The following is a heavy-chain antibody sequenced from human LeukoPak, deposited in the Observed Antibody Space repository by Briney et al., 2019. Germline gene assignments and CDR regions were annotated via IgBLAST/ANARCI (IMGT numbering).Heavy chain of an antibody. Sequence: GRSLRLSCAASGFTFSSYGMHWVRQAPGKGLEWVAVISYDGSNKYYADSVKGRFTISRDNSKNTVYLQMNSLRGEDTAVYYCAKILHGAAAGTGPDYWGQGTLVTFSS. J-gene: IGHJ4*02. V-gene: IGHV3-30*18. CDR2: ISYDGSNK. CDR1: GFTFSSYG. D-gene: IGHD6-13*01. CDR3: AKILHGAAAGTGPDY.